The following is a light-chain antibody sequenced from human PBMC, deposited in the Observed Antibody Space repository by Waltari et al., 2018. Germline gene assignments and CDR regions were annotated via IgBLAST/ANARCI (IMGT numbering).Light chain of an antibody. CDR3: QQYNSYSLLT. Sequence: DIQMTQSPSTLSASVGDRFPITCRASQSISNWLAWYKQKPEKAPKLLIYKASTLESWVPSRFSGSGSGTEFTLTISSLQPDDFATYYCQQYNSYSLLTFGGGTKVEIK. J-gene: IGKJ4*01. CDR1: QSISNW. V-gene: IGKV1-5*03. CDR2: KAS.